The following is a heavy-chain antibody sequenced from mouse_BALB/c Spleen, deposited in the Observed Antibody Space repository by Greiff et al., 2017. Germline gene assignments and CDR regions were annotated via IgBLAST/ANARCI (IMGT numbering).Heavy chain of an antibody. CDR2: ISSGSSTI. V-gene: IGHV5-17*02. D-gene: IGHD2-1*01. CDR3: ARQGMVTGAMDY. CDR1: GFTFSSFG. Sequence: EVQVVESGGGLVQPGGSRKLSCAASGFTFSSFGMHWVRQAPEKGLEWVAYISSGSSTIYYADTVKGRFTISRDNPKNTLFLQMTSLRSEDTAMYYCARQGMVTGAMDYWGQGTSVTVSS. J-gene: IGHJ4*01.